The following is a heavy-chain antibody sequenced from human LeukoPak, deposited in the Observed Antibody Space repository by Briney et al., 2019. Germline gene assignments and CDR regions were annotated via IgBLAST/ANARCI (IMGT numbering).Heavy chain of an antibody. J-gene: IGHJ4*02. Sequence: GGSLRLSCAASGFTFSSYGMHWVRQAPGKGLEWVAVIWYDGSNKYYADSVKGRFTISRDNSKNTLYLQMNSLRAEDTAVYYCAKDRGYSYGYGFDYWGQGTLVTVSS. V-gene: IGHV3-33*06. CDR1: GFTFSSYG. CDR3: AKDRGYSYGYGFDY. CDR2: IWYDGSNK. D-gene: IGHD5-18*01.